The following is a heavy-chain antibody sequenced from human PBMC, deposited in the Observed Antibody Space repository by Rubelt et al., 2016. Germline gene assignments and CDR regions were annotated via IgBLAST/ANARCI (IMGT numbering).Heavy chain of an antibody. Sequence: QLQLQESGPGLVKPSETLSLTCTVSGGSISSSSYYWGWIRQPPGKGLEWIGSIYYSGSTYYNPSLRGRVTISVDTSKNQFSLRLSSVTAADTAVYYCARQGGGWFDPWGQGTLVTVSS. D-gene: IGHD2-15*01. CDR2: IYYSGST. J-gene: IGHJ5*02. V-gene: IGHV4-39*01. CDR3: ARQGGGWFDP. CDR1: GGSISSSSYY.